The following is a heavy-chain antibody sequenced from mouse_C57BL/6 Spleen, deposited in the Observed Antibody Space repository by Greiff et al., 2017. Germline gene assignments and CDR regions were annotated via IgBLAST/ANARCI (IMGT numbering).Heavy chain of an antibody. D-gene: IGHD1-1*01. V-gene: IGHV1-55*01. CDR1: GYTFTSYW. CDR3: ARYLPYYGSSIDY. Sequence: QPGAELVKPGASVKMSCKASGYTFTSYWLTWVKQRPGQGLEWIGDIYPGSGSTNYNEKFKSKATLTVDTSASTAYMQLSSLTSEDSAVYYCARYLPYYGSSIDYWGQGTTLTVSS. J-gene: IGHJ2*01. CDR2: IYPGSGST.